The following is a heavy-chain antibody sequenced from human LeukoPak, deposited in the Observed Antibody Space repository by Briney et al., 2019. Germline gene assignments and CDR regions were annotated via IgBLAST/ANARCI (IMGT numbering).Heavy chain of an antibody. Sequence: SETLPLTCTVSGGSISSYYWSWIRQPPGKGLEWIGYIYYSGSTNYNPSLKSRVTISVDTSKNQFSLKLSSVTAADTAVYYCARGGSGRLGYWGQGTLVTVSS. CDR2: IYYSGST. CDR3: ARGGSGRLGY. V-gene: IGHV4-59*08. J-gene: IGHJ4*02. D-gene: IGHD3-10*01. CDR1: GGSISSYY.